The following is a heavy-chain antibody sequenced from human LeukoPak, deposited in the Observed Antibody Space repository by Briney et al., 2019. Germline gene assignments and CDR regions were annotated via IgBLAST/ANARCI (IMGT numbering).Heavy chain of an antibody. D-gene: IGHD3-10*01. J-gene: IGHJ4*02. Sequence: PGGSLRLSCAPSGFAFIYYSMTWVPQAPGKGLEWVSSISSSGDYIYYADSLKGRFTISRDNARNSVYLQMNSLRAEDTAVYYCAKSDRYGSGSFDYWGQGTLVTVSS. CDR3: AKSDRYGSGSFDY. CDR2: ISSSGDYI. V-gene: IGHV3-21*01. CDR1: GFAFIYYS.